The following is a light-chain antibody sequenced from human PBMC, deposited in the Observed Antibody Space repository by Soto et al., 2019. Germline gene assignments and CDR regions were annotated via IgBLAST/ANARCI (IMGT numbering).Light chain of an antibody. CDR2: AAS. J-gene: IGKJ4*01. CDR3: QQLNSYPLT. CDR1: QGISSY. Sequence: DIQLTQSPSFLSASVGDRVTITCRASQGISSYLAWYQQRPGKAPKLLIYAASTLQSGVPSRFSGSGSGTEFTLTFSILQPEDFATYYCQQLNSYPLTFGGGTKVDIK. V-gene: IGKV1-9*01.